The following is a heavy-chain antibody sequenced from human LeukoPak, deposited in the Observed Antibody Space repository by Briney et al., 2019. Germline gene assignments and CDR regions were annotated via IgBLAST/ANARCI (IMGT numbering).Heavy chain of an antibody. CDR1: GGSISSGDYY. CDR2: IYYSGST. D-gene: IGHD2-15*01. V-gene: IGHV4-30-4*01. CDR3: ARVHCSGGSCYSSTFDY. Sequence: SQTLSLTCTVSGGSISSGDYYWSWIRQPPGQGLEWIGYIYYSGSTYYNPSLKSRVTISVDTSKNQFSLKLSSVTAADTAVYYCARVHCSGGSCYSSTFDYWGQGTLVTVSS. J-gene: IGHJ4*02.